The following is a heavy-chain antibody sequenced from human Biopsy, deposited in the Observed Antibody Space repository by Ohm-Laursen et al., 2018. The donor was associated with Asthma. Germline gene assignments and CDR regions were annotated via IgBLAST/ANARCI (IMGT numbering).Heavy chain of an antibody. Sequence: SLRLSCTAPGFSFDDCAMHWVRQAPGKGLEWVSSISWNSGNIDYAVSVKGRFTISRDNAKNSLYLQVQSLRPEDTAFYYCAKSADYYDSTDYLDFWGRGTLVTVSS. CDR3: AKSADYYDSTDYLDF. CDR2: ISWNSGNI. V-gene: IGHV3-9*01. D-gene: IGHD3-22*01. J-gene: IGHJ4*01. CDR1: GFSFDDCA.